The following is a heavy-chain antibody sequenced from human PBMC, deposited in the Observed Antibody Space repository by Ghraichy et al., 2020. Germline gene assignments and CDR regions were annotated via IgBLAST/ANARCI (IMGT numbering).Heavy chain of an antibody. J-gene: IGHJ1*01. CDR2: ISGCGGST. V-gene: IGHV3-23*01. CDR1: GFTFSGYA. CDR3: AKVRAYVQH. Sequence: GGSLRLSCAASGFTFSGYAMSWVRQAPGKGLEWVSLISGCGGSTYYADSVKGRFTISRDNYKNTLYLQMNSLRAEDTAVYYCAKVRAYVQHWGQGTLVTVSS. D-gene: IGHD3-10*01.